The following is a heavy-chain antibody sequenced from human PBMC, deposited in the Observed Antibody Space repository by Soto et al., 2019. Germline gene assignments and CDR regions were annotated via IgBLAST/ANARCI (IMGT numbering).Heavy chain of an antibody. CDR1: GYSFTSYW. CDR3: AVDIVDTDGVNYGMDV. D-gene: IGHD5-12*01. CDR2: IDPSDSYT. V-gene: IGHV5-10-1*01. Sequence: NHGGSLKISGRASGYSFTSYWISWVRQMPGKGLEWMGRIDPSDSYTNYSPSFQGHVTISANKSISTAYLQWSSLKASGTAMYYCAVDIVDTDGVNYGMDVWGQGTTVTVSS. J-gene: IGHJ6*02.